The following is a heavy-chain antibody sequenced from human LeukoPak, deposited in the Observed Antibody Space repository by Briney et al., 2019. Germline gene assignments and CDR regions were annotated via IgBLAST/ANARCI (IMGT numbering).Heavy chain of an antibody. D-gene: IGHD6-13*01. J-gene: IGHJ4*02. V-gene: IGHV1-2*02. CDR2: INPNSGGT. CDR1: GYTFTGYY. CDR3: ARHYSSSWYPDY. Sequence: ASVKVSCKASGYTFTGYYLHWVRQAPGQGLEWMGWINPNSGGTNFAQKFQGRVTMTTDTSTSTAYMELRSLRSDDTAVYYCARHYSSSWYPDYWGQGTLVTVSS.